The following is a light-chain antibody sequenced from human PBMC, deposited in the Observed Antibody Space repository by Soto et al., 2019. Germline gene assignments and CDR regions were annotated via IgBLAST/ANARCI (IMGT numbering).Light chain of an antibody. V-gene: IGKV3-11*01. CDR1: QSVSSY. J-gene: IGKJ4*01. Sequence: EIVLTQSPATLSLSPGERVTLSCRASQSVSSYLAWYQQKPCQAPRLLIYDESNMATGIPARFSSRGSGTELTPPMCSLEHEDFAVYSLQQRSNWPLTFGGGTKVVLK. CDR3: QQRSNWPLT. CDR2: DES.